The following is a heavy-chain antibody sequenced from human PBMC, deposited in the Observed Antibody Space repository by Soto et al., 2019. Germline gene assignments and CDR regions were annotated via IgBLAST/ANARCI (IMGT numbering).Heavy chain of an antibody. V-gene: IGHV3-48*01. CDR1: GFTFSSYN. Sequence: EVQLVESGGGLVQPGGSLRLSCAASGFTFSSYNMNWVRQAPGKGLEWVSYISTSSSTEYYADSVKGRFTISRDNAKKSMYLQMTSLRAEDTAVYDCERDNDHWTFGPWGQGTLVTVSS. CDR3: ERDNDHWTFGP. J-gene: IGHJ5*02. CDR2: ISTSSSTE. D-gene: IGHD3-16*01.